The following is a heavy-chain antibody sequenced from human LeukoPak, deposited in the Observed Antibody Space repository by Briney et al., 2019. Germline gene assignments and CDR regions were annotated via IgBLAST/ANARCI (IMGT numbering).Heavy chain of an antibody. CDR3: AKDALPGSYYSKDAFDI. J-gene: IGHJ3*02. V-gene: IGHV3-23*01. CDR2: ISGSGGST. CDR1: GFTFSSYA. D-gene: IGHD1-26*01. Sequence: PGGSLRLSCAASGFTFSSYAMSWVRQAPGKGLEWVSAISGSGGSTYYADSVKGRFTISRDNSKNTLYLQMNSLRAEDTAVYYCAKDALPGSYYSKDAFDIWGQGTMVTVSS.